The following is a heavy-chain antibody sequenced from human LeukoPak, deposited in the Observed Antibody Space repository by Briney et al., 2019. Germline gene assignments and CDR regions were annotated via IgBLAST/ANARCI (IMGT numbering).Heavy chain of an antibody. CDR2: INPNSGGT. J-gene: IGHJ3*02. CDR3: ARAPDFWSGYYTGRAFDI. D-gene: IGHD3-3*01. V-gene: IGHV1-2*02. CDR1: GYTFAGYY. Sequence: ASVKVSCKASGYTFAGYYMHWVRQAPGPGREWMGWINPNSGGTNYAQKFQGRVTMTRDTSISTAYMELSRLRSDDTAVYYCARAPDFWSGYYTGRAFDIWGQGTMVTVSS.